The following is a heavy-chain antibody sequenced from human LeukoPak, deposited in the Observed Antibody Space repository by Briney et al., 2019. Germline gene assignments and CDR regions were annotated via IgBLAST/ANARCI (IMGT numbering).Heavy chain of an antibody. J-gene: IGHJ4*02. CDR1: GGSISSGGYY. CDR3: ARLLWFGELSNWEDY. V-gene: IGHV4-31*03. Sequence: SETLSLTCTVSGGSISSGGYYWSWIRQHPGKGLEWIGYIYYSGSTYYNPSLKSRVTISVDTSKNQFSLKLSSVTAADTAVYYCARLLWFGELSNWEDYWGQGTLVTVSS. CDR2: IYYSGST. D-gene: IGHD3-10*01.